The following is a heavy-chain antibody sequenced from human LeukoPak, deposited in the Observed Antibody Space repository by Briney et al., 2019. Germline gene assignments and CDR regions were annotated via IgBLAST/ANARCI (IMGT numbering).Heavy chain of an antibody. V-gene: IGHV4-39*01. CDR3: ARQGRSHYYFDY. D-gene: IGHD6-13*01. CDR2: IYYSGST. Sequence: SETLSLTCTVSGGSISSSSYYWGWIRQPPGKGLEWIGSIYYSGSTYYNPSLKSRVTISVDTPKNQFSLKLSSVTAADTAVYYCARQGRSHYYFDYWGQGTLVTVSS. CDR1: GGSISSSSYY. J-gene: IGHJ4*02.